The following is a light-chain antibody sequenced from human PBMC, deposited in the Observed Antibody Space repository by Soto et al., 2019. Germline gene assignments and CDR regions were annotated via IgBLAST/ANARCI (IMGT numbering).Light chain of an antibody. CDR3: QSYDSANQGVV. Sequence: NFMLTQPHSVSESPGKTVTISCTGSRGSIASNYVQWYQQRPGSAPTTVIYDDNQRPSGVPDRFSGSIDRSSNSASLTISGLKTEDEADYYCQSYDSANQGVVFGGGTKVTVL. CDR2: DDN. CDR1: RGSIASNY. J-gene: IGLJ2*01. V-gene: IGLV6-57*02.